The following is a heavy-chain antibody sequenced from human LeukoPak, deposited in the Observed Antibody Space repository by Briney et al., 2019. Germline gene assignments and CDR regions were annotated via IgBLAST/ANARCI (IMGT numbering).Heavy chain of an antibody. J-gene: IGHJ6*02. CDR1: GYTFTGYY. D-gene: IGHD2-8*01. CDR2: INPNSGGT. V-gene: IGHV1-2*02. CDR3: ARARIVLRPYGMDV. Sequence: GASVKVSCKASGYTFTGYYMHWVRQAPGQGLEWMGWINPNSGGTNYAQKFQGRVTMTRDTSISTAYMELSRLRSGDTAVYYCARARIVLRPYGMDVWGQGTTVTVSS.